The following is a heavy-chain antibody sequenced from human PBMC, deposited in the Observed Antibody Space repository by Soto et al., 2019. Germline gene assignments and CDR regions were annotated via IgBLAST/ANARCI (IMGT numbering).Heavy chain of an antibody. Sequence: ASVKVSCKASGGTFSSYTISWVRQAPGQGLEWMGRIIPILGIANYAQKFQGRVTITGGKSTSTGYMELSSLRSEDTAVYYCARARYCRSTCCYGGMYCYYYNMDVWGKGTTVTVSS. J-gene: IGHJ6*03. V-gene: IGHV1-69*02. CDR1: GGTFSSYT. CDR3: ARARYCRSTCCYGGMYCYYYNMDV. D-gene: IGHD2-2*01. CDR2: IIPILGIA.